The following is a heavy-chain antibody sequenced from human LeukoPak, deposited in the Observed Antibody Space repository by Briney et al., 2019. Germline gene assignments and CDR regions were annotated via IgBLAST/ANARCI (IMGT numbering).Heavy chain of an antibody. CDR1: GGSFSGYY. D-gene: IGHD6-13*01. CDR3: ARDASIIAAAATGYFDY. CDR2: IKQDGSEK. V-gene: IGHV3-7*01. Sequence: ETLSLTCAVYGGSFSGYYWSWIRQPPGKGLEWVANIKQDGSEKYYVDSVKGRFTISRDNAKNSLYLQMNSLRAEDTAVYYCARDASIIAAAATGYFDYWGQGTLVTVS. J-gene: IGHJ4*02.